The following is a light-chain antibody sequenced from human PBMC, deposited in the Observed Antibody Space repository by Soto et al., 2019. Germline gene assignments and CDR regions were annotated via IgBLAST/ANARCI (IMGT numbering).Light chain of an antibody. J-gene: IGKJ2*01. Sequence: EIVLTQSPATLSLSPGERATLSCRASQSVSSYLAWYQQKPGQAPRLLIYDASNRATGIPARFSGSGSGTDFSLTISSLGTEDFAVYYCQQRSNWPSYTFGQGTKLEIK. CDR3: QQRSNWPSYT. CDR1: QSVSSY. CDR2: DAS. V-gene: IGKV3-11*01.